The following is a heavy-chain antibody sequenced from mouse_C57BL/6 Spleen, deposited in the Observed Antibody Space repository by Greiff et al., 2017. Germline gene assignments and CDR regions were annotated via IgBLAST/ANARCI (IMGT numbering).Heavy chain of an antibody. V-gene: IGHV1-9*01. CDR1: GYTFTGYW. D-gene: IGHD2-3*01. CDR2: ILPGSGST. CDR3: DNYDGYLYYAMDY. Sequence: QVQLQQSGAELMKPGASVKLSCQATGYTFTGYWIEWVKPRPGHGLEWLGEILPGSGSTNYNEKFKGKATFTADTYTNTAYMQLSSLTTEDVDIYFCDNYDGYLYYAMDYWGQGTSVTVSS. J-gene: IGHJ4*01.